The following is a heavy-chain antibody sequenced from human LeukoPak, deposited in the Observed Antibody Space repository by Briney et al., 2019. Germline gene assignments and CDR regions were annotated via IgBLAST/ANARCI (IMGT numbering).Heavy chain of an antibody. CDR2: INHSGST. D-gene: IGHD6-25*01. CDR1: GGSFSGYY. J-gene: IGHJ4*02. CDR3: ARGRLLDY. Sequence: SETLSLTCAVYGGSFSGYYWSWIRQPPGKGLGWIGEINHSGSTNYNPSLKSRVTISVDTSKNQFSLKLSSVTAADTAVYYCARGRLLDYWGQGTLVTVSS. V-gene: IGHV4-34*01.